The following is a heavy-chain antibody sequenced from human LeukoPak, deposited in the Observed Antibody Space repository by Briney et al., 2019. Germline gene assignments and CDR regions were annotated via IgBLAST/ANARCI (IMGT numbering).Heavy chain of an antibody. CDR2: ISWNSGSI. J-gene: IGHJ4*02. Sequence: GRSLRLSCAGSGFIFNNYAMHWVRQPPGKGLEWVSGISWNSGSIDYADSVKGRFTISRDNAKNSLYLQMNSLRVEDTPFYYCAKDNRRHYTSGPNPDSLHWGQGALVTVSS. CDR3: AKDNRRHYTSGPNPDSLH. D-gene: IGHD6-19*01. CDR1: GFIFNNYA. V-gene: IGHV3-9*01.